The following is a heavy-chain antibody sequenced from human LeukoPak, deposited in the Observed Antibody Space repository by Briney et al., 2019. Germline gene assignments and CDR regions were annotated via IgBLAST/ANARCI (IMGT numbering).Heavy chain of an antibody. J-gene: IGHJ4*02. V-gene: IGHV3-7*03. Sequence: GGSLRLSCAASGFPFSSYSMTWVRQAPGKGLEWVANIKPDGTTKFYVDSVKGRFTIPRDNALNSLYLQMNSLRAEDTAIYYCARSIPYGTTWYGRSDYWGQGTLVTVSS. CDR1: GFPFSSYS. CDR2: IKPDGTTK. CDR3: ARSIPYGTTWYGRSDY. D-gene: IGHD6-13*01.